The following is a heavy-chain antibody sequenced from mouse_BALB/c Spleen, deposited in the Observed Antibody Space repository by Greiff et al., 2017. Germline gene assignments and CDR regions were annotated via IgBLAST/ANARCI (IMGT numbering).Heavy chain of an antibody. CDR3: ARDYGYDDAMDY. J-gene: IGHJ4*01. Sequence: EVKLVESGPGLVKPSQSLSLTCSVTGYSITSGYYWNWIRQFPGNKLEWMGYISYDGSNNYNPSLKNRISITRDTSKNQFFLKLNSVTTEDTATYYCARDYGYDDAMDYWGQGTSVTVSS. CDR2: ISYDGSN. CDR1: GYSITSGYY. V-gene: IGHV3-6*02. D-gene: IGHD2-2*01.